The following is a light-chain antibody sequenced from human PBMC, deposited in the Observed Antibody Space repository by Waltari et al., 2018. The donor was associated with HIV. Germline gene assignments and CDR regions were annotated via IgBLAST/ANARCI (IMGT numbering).Light chain of an antibody. CDR1: SSNIGINS. J-gene: IGLJ3*02. V-gene: IGLV1-44*01. Sequence: QPVLTQPPSASGTPGQRVTISCSGSSSNIGINSVYWYQQVPGRTPKLLSYRNNQRPSGVPDRFAGSKSGTSASLAISGLQSEDEADYYCAAWDDTFRWVFGGGTKLTVL. CDR3: AAWDDTFRWV. CDR2: RNN.